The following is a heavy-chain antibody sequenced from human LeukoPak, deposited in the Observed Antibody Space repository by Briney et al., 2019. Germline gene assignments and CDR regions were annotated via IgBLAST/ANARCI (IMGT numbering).Heavy chain of an antibody. CDR3: ARAGRRSLDAFDI. CDR1: GGTFSSYA. J-gene: IGHJ3*02. CDR2: ISAYNGNT. Sequence: GSSVKVSCKASGGTFSSYAISWVRQAPGQGLEWMGWISAYNGNTNYAQKLQGRVTMTTDTSTSTAYMELRSLRSDDTAVYYCARAGRRSLDAFDIWGQGTMVTVSS. D-gene: IGHD3-16*02. V-gene: IGHV1-18*01.